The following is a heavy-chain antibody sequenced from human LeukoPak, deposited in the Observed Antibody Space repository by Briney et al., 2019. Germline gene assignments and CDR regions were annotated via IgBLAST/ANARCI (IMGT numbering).Heavy chain of an antibody. CDR1: GFTVSSNY. J-gene: IGHJ4*02. V-gene: IGHV3-66*01. Sequence: PGGSLRLSCAASGFTVSSNYMSWVRQAPGMGLEWVSVIYSGGSTYYADSVKGRFTISRDNSKNTLYLQMNSLRAEDTAVYYCARDMYGYNKGYWGQGTLVTVSS. D-gene: IGHD5-24*01. CDR2: IYSGGST. CDR3: ARDMYGYNKGY.